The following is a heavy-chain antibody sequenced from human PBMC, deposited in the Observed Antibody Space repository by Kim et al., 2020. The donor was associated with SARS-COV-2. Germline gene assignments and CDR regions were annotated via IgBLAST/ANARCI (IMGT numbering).Heavy chain of an antibody. CDR3: ARGSGAVGAYLDL. Sequence: SETLSLTCTVSGYSITGNAYWTWIRQSPGKGLEWIGKMFPSGSPYYIPSLASRVSMSLDTSKNQFSLQLRSVTAADTAVYFCARGSGAVGAYLDLWGQGTEVTVPS. D-gene: IGHD1-26*01. CDR2: MFPSGSP. V-gene: IGHV4-38-2*02. CDR1: GYSITGNAY. J-gene: IGHJ5*02.